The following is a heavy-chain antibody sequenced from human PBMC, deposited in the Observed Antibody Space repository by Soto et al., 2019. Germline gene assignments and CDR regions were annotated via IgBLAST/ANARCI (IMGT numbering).Heavy chain of an antibody. J-gene: IGHJ6*02. Sequence: EVQLLESGGGLVQPGGSLRLSCAASGFTFSSYAMSWVRQAPGKGLEWVSAISGSGGSTYYADSVKGRFTISRDNSKNTLYLQMNSLRGEDTAVDYCAKPPPYAMVRGSTDYYCYGMDVWGQGTTVTVSS. D-gene: IGHD3-10*01. CDR1: GFTFSSYA. CDR3: AKPPPYAMVRGSTDYYCYGMDV. V-gene: IGHV3-23*01. CDR2: ISGSGGST.